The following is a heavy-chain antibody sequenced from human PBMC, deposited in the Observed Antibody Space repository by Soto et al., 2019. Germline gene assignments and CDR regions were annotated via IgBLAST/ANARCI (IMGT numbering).Heavy chain of an antibody. D-gene: IGHD2-2*01. CDR1: GGYISDESY. J-gene: IGHJ5*01. Sequence: PXETLSLTCTVAGGYISDESYWSWIRQTPVKGLEWIGYIYHTGNTYYNPSLRSRVSISVDKSKSQFSLKLISVTAADTAVYFCARDEYQLLSSVSWFDYWGQGTLVTVSS. V-gene: IGHV4-30-4*01. CDR2: IYHTGNT. CDR3: ARDEYQLLSSVSWFDY.